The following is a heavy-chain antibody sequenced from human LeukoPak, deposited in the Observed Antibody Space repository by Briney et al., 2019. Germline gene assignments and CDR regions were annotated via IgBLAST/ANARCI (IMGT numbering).Heavy chain of an antibody. J-gene: IGHJ4*02. CDR3: ARHPAGTTGLYYFDY. V-gene: IGHV5-10-1*01. CDR2: IDPSDSYT. Sequence: GESLKISCKGSGYSFTSYWISWVRQMPGKGLEWMGRIDPSDSYTNYSPSFQGHVTISADKSISTAYLQWSSLKASDTAMYYCARHPAGTTGLYYFDYWGQGTLVTVSS. D-gene: IGHD6-13*01. CDR1: GYSFTSYW.